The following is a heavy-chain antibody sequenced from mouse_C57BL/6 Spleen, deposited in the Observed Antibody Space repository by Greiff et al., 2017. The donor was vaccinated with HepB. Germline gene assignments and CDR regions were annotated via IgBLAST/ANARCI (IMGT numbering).Heavy chain of an antibody. CDR3: ARETAQATFAY. Sequence: VQLQQSGAELVKPGASVKLSCKASGYTFTSYWMHWVKQRPGQGLEWIGMIHPNSGSTNYNEKFKSKATLTVDKSSSTAYMQLSSLTSEDSAVYYCARETAQATFAYRGQGNLVTVSA. CDR2: IHPNSGST. D-gene: IGHD3-2*02. CDR1: GYTFTSYW. J-gene: IGHJ3*01. V-gene: IGHV1-64*01.